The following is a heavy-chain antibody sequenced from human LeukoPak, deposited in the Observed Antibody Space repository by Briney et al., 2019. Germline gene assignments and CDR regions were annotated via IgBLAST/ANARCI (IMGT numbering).Heavy chain of an antibody. CDR2: ISSSSSYI. CDR1: GFTLSPYS. CDR3: ARAYSGTYGLGYYYMDV. V-gene: IGHV3-21*01. Sequence: GGSLRLSCAASGFTLSPYSMNWVRQAPGKGLEWVSSISSSSSYIYYADSVKGRFTISRDNAKNSLYLQMNSLRVEDTAVYYCARAYSGTYGLGYYYMDVWGKGTTVTISS. J-gene: IGHJ6*03. D-gene: IGHD1-26*01.